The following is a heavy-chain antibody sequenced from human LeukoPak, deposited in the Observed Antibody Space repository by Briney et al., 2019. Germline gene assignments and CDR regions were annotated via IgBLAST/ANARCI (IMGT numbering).Heavy chain of an antibody. V-gene: IGHV4-59*01. Sequence: SGTLSLTCTVSGGSISNYYWSWIRQPPGKGLEWIGYIYYSGSTNYNPSLKSRVTISVDTSKDQFSLKLSSVTAADTAVYYCARALWFGELEFDYWGQGTLVTVSS. CDR2: IYYSGST. D-gene: IGHD3-10*01. CDR1: GGSISNYY. CDR3: ARALWFGELEFDY. J-gene: IGHJ4*02.